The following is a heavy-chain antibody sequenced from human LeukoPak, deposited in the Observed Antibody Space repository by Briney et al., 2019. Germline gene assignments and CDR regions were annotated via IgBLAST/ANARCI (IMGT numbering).Heavy chain of an antibody. CDR1: GFTVSSNY. Sequence: GGSLRLSCAASGFTVSSNYMSWVRQAPGKGLEWVSAISGSGGSTYYADSVKGRFTISRDNSKNTLYLQMNSLRAEDTAVYYCAKGRDAFDIWGQGTMVTVSS. J-gene: IGHJ3*02. CDR2: ISGSGGST. CDR3: AKGRDAFDI. V-gene: IGHV3-23*01.